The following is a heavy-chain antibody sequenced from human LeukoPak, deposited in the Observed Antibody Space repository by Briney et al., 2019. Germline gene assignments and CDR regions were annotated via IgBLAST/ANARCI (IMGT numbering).Heavy chain of an antibody. V-gene: IGHV1-46*01. Sequence: GASVKVSCKASGYTFTSYYMHWVRQAPGQGLEWLGIINPSGGITSYAQRFQGRVTMTRDTSTSTLYMELSSLRSEDTAVYYCARGVGATFDAFDIWGQGTVVTVSS. CDR1: GYTFTSYY. D-gene: IGHD1-26*01. CDR2: INPSGGIT. J-gene: IGHJ3*02. CDR3: ARGVGATFDAFDI.